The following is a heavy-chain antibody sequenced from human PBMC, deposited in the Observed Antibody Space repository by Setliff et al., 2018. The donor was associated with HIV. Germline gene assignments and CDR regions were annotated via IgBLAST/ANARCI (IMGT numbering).Heavy chain of an antibody. CDR3: AKDRRELHRWFDP. J-gene: IGHJ5*02. Sequence: PGGSLRLSCAASGFTFSSYGMHWVRQAPGKGLEWVAFIRYDGSNKYYADSVKGRFTISRDNSKNTLYLQMNSLRAEDTAVYYCAKDRRELHRWFDPWGQGTLVTVSS. V-gene: IGHV3-30*02. D-gene: IGHD1-26*01. CDR1: GFTFSSYG. CDR2: IRYDGSNK.